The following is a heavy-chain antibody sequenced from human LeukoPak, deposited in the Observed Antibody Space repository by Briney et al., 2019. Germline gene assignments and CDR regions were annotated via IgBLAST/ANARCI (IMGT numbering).Heavy chain of an antibody. CDR3: ARDALRSFDWLYY. CDR2: IIPNFGTA. CDR1: GGTFSSYA. J-gene: IGHJ4*02. D-gene: IGHD3-9*01. V-gene: IGHV1-69*06. Sequence: SVNVSCTASGGTFSSYAISWVRQAPGQGLEWMGGIIPNFGTANYAQKFQGRVTFTADKSTSTDYMELSSLRSEDAAVDYCARDALRSFDWLYYWCQGTLVIVAS.